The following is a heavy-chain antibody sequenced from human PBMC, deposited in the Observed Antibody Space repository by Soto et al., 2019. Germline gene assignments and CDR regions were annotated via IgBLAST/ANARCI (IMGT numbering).Heavy chain of an antibody. Sequence: SETLSLTCAVSGGPISSGVYSWSWIRQLPGQGLERIGYIYHSGSTYYNPSLKRRVTISVDRSKNQFSLKLSSVTAADTAVYYCARGMYYYDSSGYYYNWFDPWGQGTLVTVSS. J-gene: IGHJ5*02. D-gene: IGHD3-22*01. CDR1: GGPISSGVYS. CDR2: IYHSGST. CDR3: ARGMYYYDSSGYYYNWFDP. V-gene: IGHV4-30-2*01.